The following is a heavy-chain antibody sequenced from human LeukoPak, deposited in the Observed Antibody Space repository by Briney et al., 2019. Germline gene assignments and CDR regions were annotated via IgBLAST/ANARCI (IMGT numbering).Heavy chain of an antibody. Sequence: SQTLSLTCTVSGGSISSGGYYWSWIRQPPGKGLEWIGEINHSGSTNYNPSLKSRVTISVDTSKNQFSLKLSSVTAADTAVYYCARGRSSGWHYFDYWGQGTLVTVSS. CDR1: GGSISSGGYY. V-gene: IGHV4-30-2*01. CDR3: ARGRSSGWHYFDY. CDR2: INHSGST. D-gene: IGHD6-19*01. J-gene: IGHJ4*02.